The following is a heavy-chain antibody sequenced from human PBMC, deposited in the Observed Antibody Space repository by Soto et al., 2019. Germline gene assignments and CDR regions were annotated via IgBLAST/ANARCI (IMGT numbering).Heavy chain of an antibody. V-gene: IGHV4-30-2*01. D-gene: IGHD1-26*01. Sequence: SETVSLTCAFYGNSITSGGYSWNWIRQPPGKGLEWIGYIYHSGSTYYNPSLKSRVTISVDRSKNQFSLKLSSVTAADTAVYYCARAGVVGATALDYWVQGTLVTVS. J-gene: IGHJ4*02. CDR1: GNSITSGGYS. CDR2: IYHSGST. CDR3: ARAGVVGATALDY.